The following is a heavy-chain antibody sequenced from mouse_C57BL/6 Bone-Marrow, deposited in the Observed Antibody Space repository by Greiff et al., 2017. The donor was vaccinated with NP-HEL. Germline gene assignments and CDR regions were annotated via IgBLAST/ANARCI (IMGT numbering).Heavy chain of an antibody. CDR3: EKWGYYYGRRYENFDY. J-gene: IGHJ2*01. D-gene: IGHD1-1*01. CDR2: IHPSDSDT. V-gene: IGHV1-74*01. Sequence: VQLQQSGAELVKPGASVKVSCKASGYTFTSYWMHWVKQRPGQGLEWIGRIHPSDSDTTYNQKFKGKATLTVDKSSSTAYLQLSSLTSEDSAVYYCEKWGYYYGRRYENFDYWGQGTTLTVSS. CDR1: GYTFTSYW.